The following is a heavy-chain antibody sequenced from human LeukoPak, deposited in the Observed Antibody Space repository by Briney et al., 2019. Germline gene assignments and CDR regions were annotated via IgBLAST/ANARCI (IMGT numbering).Heavy chain of an antibody. CDR2: ISAYNGNT. CDR1: GYTFTSYG. Sequence: ASVKVSCKASGYTFTSYGISWVRLAPGQGLEWMGWISAYNGNTNSAQKFQGRVTMTTDTSTSTAYMELRSLRSDDTAVYYCARGPIERRDGPLWYGHWYMDVWGKGTTVTVSS. D-gene: IGHD5-24*01. CDR3: ARGPIERRDGPLWYGHWYMDV. V-gene: IGHV1-18*01. J-gene: IGHJ6*03.